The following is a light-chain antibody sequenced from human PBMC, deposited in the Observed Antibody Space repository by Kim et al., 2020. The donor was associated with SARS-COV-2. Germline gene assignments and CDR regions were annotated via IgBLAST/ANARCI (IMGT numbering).Light chain of an antibody. CDR1: QGVSSSY. Sequence: APGERATPTCRASQGVSSSYLAWYQQKPGQAPRLLIYDASSRATGIPDRFSGSGSGTDFTLTISRLEPEDFAVYYCQQYGSSSWTFGQGTKVDIK. J-gene: IGKJ1*01. V-gene: IGKV3-20*01. CDR2: DAS. CDR3: QQYGSSSWT.